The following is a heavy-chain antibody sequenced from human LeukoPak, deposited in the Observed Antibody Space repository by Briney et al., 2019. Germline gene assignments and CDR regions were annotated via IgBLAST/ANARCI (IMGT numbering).Heavy chain of an antibody. CDR3: ASTDWNYAR. D-gene: IGHD1-7*01. CDR2: IHYSGST. Sequence: SETLSLTCTLSGGSISNYYWSWMRQPPGKGLEWIGYIHYSGSTNYNPSLKSRVTISVDKSKNQFSLKMSSVTAADTAVYYCASTDWNYARWGQGTLVTVSS. CDR1: GGSISNYY. J-gene: IGHJ4*02. V-gene: IGHV4-59*08.